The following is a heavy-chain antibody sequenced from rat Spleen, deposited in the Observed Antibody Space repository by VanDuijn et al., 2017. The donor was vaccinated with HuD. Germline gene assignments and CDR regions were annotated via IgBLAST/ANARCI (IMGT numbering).Heavy chain of an antibody. CDR2: ISYSGST. CDR1: GHSITSYY. CDR3: AILLQWYYFDY. D-gene: IGHD1-1*01. Sequence: EVQLQESGPGLVKPSQSFSLTCSVTGHSITSYYWGWIRKFPGNKMEWIGHISYSGSTSYNPSLKSRISITRDTSKNQFFLQLNSVTTEDTATYYCAILLQWYYFDYWGQGVMVTVSS. J-gene: IGHJ2*01. V-gene: IGHV3-1*01.